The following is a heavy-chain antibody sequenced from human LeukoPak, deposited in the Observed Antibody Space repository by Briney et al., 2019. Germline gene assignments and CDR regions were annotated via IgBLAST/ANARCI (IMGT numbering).Heavy chain of an antibody. CDR2: ISHDGSDK. CDR1: GFTFSGYI. Sequence: PGGSLRLSCAASGFTFSGYIMNWVRQTQGKGLEWVALISHDGSDKYYADSVKGRYTISRDNSKSTLYLQMNTLRAEDTAVYYCASRADYYGTSGYYFDAFDSWGQGTMVIVSS. CDR3: ASRADYYGTSGYYFDAFDS. J-gene: IGHJ3*02. V-gene: IGHV3-30*04. D-gene: IGHD3-22*01.